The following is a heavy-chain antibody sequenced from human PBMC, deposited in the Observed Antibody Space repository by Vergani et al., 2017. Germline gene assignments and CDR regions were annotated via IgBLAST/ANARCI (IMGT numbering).Heavy chain of an antibody. CDR1: VFPFSTYA. CDR2: LTGGGGST. V-gene: IGHV3-23*01. D-gene: IGHD1-26*01. Sequence: EVQLLESGGSLKQPGGSVRLPCAASVFPFSTYAMHWVRRAPGKGLEWVSALTGGGGSTYYADSFKGRFIISRNNSRDTLYLQMNSLRPEDTATYYCVKDAGSYENFFDSWGQGTLVTVSS. CDR3: VKDAGSYENFFDS. J-gene: IGHJ4*02.